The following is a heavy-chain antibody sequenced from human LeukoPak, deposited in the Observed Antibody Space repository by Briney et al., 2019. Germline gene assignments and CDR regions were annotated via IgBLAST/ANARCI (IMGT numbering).Heavy chain of an antibody. J-gene: IGHJ1*01. CDR3: ASESLDSSLA. CDR1: GFTFSSYE. CDR2: ISSSANTI. Sequence: TGGSLRLSCAASGFTFSSYEMNWVRQAPGKGLERVSYISSSANTIYYADSVRGRFTISRDNSKNSPYLQMNSLRAEDTAVYYCASESLDSSLAWGQGTLVTVSS. D-gene: IGHD3-22*01. V-gene: IGHV3-48*03.